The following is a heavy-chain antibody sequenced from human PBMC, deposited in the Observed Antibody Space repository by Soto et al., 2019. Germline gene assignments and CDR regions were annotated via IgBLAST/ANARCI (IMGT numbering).Heavy chain of an antibody. Sequence: EVQLVQSGAEVKKPGESLRTSCKGSGYSFTSYWISWVRQMPGKGLEWMGRIDPSDSYTNYSPSFQGHVTISADKSISTAYLQWSSLKASDTAMYYCATYLTGTTGSKAFDIWGQGTMVTVSS. V-gene: IGHV5-10-1*03. D-gene: IGHD1-7*01. CDR3: ATYLTGTTGSKAFDI. J-gene: IGHJ3*02. CDR1: GYSFTSYW. CDR2: IDPSDSYT.